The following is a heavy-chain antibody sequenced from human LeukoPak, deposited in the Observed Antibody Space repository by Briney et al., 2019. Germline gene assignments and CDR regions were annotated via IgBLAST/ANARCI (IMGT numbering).Heavy chain of an antibody. J-gene: IGHJ4*02. D-gene: IGHD6-19*01. CDR3: ARDWHSSGWYDY. Sequence: PSETLSLTCAVYGGSFSGYYWSWIRQPPGKGLEWIGEINHSGSTNYNPSLKSRVTISVDTSKNQFSLKLSSVTAADTAVYYCARDWHSSGWYDYWGQGTLVTVSS. CDR1: GGSFSGYY. CDR2: INHSGST. V-gene: IGHV4-34*01.